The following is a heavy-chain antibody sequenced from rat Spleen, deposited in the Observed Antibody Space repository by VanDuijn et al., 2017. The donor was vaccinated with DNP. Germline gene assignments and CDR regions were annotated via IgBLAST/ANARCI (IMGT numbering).Heavy chain of an antibody. CDR3: TTANSYGFAY. J-gene: IGHJ3*01. CDR2: LSYNGGTP. CDR1: GFTFSNYD. Sequence: EVLLVESGGGLVQPGRSLKLSCAASGFTFSNYDMAWVRQAPAKGLEWVATLSYNGGTPYYRDSVKGRFTISRDNAKSTLYLQMDSLRSEDTATYYCTTANSYGFAYWGQGTLVTVSS. D-gene: IGHD1-2*01. V-gene: IGHV5-20*01.